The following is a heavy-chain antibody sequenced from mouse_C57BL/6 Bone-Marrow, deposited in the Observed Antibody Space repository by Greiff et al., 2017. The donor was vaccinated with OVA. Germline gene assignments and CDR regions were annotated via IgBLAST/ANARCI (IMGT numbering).Heavy chain of an antibody. CDR1: GYSITSGYY. CDR3: ARWDYDPFAY. CDR2: ISYDGSN. Sequence: EVKLVESGPGLVKPSQSLSLTCSVTGYSITSGYYWNWIRQFPGNKLEWMGYISYDGSNNYNPSLKNRISITRDTSKNQFFLKLNSVTTEDTATYYCARWDYDPFAYWGQGTLVTVSA. V-gene: IGHV3-6*01. J-gene: IGHJ3*01. D-gene: IGHD2-4*01.